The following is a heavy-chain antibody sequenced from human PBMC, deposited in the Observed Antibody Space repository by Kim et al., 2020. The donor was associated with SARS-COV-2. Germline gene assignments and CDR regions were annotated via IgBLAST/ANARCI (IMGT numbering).Heavy chain of an antibody. CDR1: GFIFRHYW. V-gene: IGHV3-74*01. CDR3: AHFGCDWLLSH. Sequence: GGSLRLSCEGSGFIFRHYWMHWVRQAPGKGLVWVSRIRSDGSYTGYADSVKGRFTISRDNAKNTLYLQMNSLRAEDTADYYCAHFGCDWLLSHWGQGTLVTVSS. D-gene: IGHD3-9*01. J-gene: IGHJ4*02. CDR2: IRSDGSYT.